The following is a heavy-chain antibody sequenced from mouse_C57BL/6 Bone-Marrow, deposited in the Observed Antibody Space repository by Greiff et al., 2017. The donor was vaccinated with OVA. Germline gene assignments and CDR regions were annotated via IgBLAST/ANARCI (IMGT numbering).Heavy chain of an antibody. J-gene: IGHJ2*01. D-gene: IGHD3-2*02. Sequence: VQLQQPGAELVKPGASVKMSCKASGYTFTSYWITWVKQRPGQGLEWIGDIYPGSGSTNYNEKFKSKATLTVDTSSSTAYMQLSSLTSEDSAVYYCARERDSSGPYYFDYWGQGTTLTVSS. CDR2: IYPGSGST. CDR1: GYTFTSYW. V-gene: IGHV1-55*01. CDR3: ARERDSSGPYYFDY.